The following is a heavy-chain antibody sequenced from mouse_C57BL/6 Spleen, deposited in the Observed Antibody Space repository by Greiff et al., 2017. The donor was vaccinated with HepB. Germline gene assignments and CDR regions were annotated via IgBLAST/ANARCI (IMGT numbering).Heavy chain of an antibody. CDR1: GYSITSGYY. CDR2: ISYDGSN. CDR3: ARDSGYEDAFAD. D-gene: IGHD2-2*01. J-gene: IGHJ3*01. V-gene: IGHV3-6*01. Sequence: EVQLQQSGPGLVKPSQSLSLPCSVTGYSITSGYYWNWIRQFPGNKLEWMGYISYDGSNNYNPSLKNRISITRDTSKNKFCLKLNSVTTEDTATYCCARDSGYEDAFADWGQGTLVTVTA.